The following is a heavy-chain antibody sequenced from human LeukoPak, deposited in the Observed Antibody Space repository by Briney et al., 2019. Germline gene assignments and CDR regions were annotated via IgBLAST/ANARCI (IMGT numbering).Heavy chain of an antibody. V-gene: IGHV4-59*08. CDR2: IYYRGTT. J-gene: IGHJ4*02. CDR1: GGSISSYY. CDR3: ARWFLYDFWSGSFDY. Sequence: SETLSLTCTVSGGSISSYYWTWIWQPPGKELEWIGYIYYRGTTNYNPSLKGRVTISVDTSKNQFSLKLTSVTAADTAVYYCARWFLYDFWSGSFDYWGQGTLVTVSS. D-gene: IGHD3-3*01.